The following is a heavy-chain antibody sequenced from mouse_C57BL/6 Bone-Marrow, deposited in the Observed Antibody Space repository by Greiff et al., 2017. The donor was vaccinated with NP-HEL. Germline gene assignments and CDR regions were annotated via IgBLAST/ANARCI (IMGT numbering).Heavy chain of an antibody. CDR1: GYTFTDYY. V-gene: IGHV1-76*01. J-gene: IGHJ3*01. Sequence: QVQLQQSGAELVSPGASVQLSCKASGYTFTDYYINWVKQRPGQGLEWIARIYPGSGNTYYNEKFKGKATLTAEKSSSTAYMQLSSLTSEDSAVYFCVGYTFAYWGQGTLVTVSA. CDR2: IYPGSGNT. D-gene: IGHD2-2*01. CDR3: VGYTFAY.